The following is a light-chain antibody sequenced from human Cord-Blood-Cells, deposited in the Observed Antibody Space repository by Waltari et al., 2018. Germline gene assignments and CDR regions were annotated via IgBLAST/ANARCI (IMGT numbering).Light chain of an antibody. CDR1: SSDVGSYNL. V-gene: IGLV2-23*01. CDR2: EGS. Sequence: QSALTQPASVSGSPGQSITISCTGTSSDVGSYNLVSWYQQHPGKAPKLMIYEGSKRPSGVSNRFSDSKSGNTASLTSSGLQAEDEAEYYCCSYAGSSTWVFGGGTKLTVL. J-gene: IGLJ3*02. CDR3: CSYAGSSTWV.